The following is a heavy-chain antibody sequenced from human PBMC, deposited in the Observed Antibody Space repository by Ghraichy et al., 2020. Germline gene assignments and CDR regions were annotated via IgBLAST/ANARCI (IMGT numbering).Heavy chain of an antibody. Sequence: SAKVSCKASGGTFGSHAISWVRQAPGQGLEWIGGIIPIFETVNYAQEFQGRVTITADESTSTAYMELSSLRSEDTALYYCARDMVHMSATRFQGWTDAFDIWGQGTMVIVSS. V-gene: IGHV1-69*13. CDR2: IIPIFETV. CDR3: ARDMVHMSATRFQGWTDAFDI. J-gene: IGHJ3*02. CDR1: GGTFGSHA. D-gene: IGHD3-10*01.